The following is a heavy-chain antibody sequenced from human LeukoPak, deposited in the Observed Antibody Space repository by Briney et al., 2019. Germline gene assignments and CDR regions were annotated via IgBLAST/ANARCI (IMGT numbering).Heavy chain of an antibody. J-gene: IGHJ4*02. CDR1: GGSISSSSYY. V-gene: IGHV4-39*01. CDR3: ARSLTDYSSGWYFDC. CDR2: LYYTGST. D-gene: IGHD6-19*01. Sequence: PSETLSLTCTVSGGSISSSSYYWVWIRQPPGKGLEWIVSLYYTGSTYYNPSLKSRVTISVDTSKNQFSLNLTSVTAADTAVYYCARSLTDYSSGWYFDCWGQGTLVTVSS.